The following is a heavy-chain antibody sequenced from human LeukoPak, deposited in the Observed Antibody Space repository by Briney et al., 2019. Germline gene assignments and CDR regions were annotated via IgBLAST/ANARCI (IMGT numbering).Heavy chain of an antibody. CDR3: ARDLFRRNIVGVTAIDY. CDR2: ISAQHGQT. J-gene: IGHJ4*02. D-gene: IGHD1-26*01. CDR1: GYSENFYG. V-gene: IGHV1-18*01. Sequence: ASVKVSCKTSGYSENFYGITWVRQVAGQGLEWMGWISAQHGQTEYAPNSQDRVTMTTDTYTNTAYMELRSLRSDDTAVYYCARDLFRRNIVGVTAIDYWGQGTLVTVSS.